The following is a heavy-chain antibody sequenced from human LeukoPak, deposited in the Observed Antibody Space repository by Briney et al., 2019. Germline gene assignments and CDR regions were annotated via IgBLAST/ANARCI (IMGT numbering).Heavy chain of an antibody. CDR3: ASSLPIAASWYYYYGMDV. Sequence: PSETLSLTCTVSGGSISSSSYYWGWIRQPPGKGLEWIGSIYYSGSTYYNPSLKSRVTISVDTSKNQFSLKLSSVTAADTAVYYCASSLPIAASWYYYYGMDVWGQGTTVTVSS. D-gene: IGHD6-13*01. CDR2: IYYSGST. J-gene: IGHJ6*02. V-gene: IGHV4-39*01. CDR1: GGSISSSSYY.